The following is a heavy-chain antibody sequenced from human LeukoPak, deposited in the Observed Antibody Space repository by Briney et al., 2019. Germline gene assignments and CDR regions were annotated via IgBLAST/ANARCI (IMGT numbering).Heavy chain of an antibody. CDR3: AKLSYYYDSSGRLTGVY. D-gene: IGHD3-22*01. CDR1: GFTFDDYA. V-gene: IGHV3-9*01. J-gene: IGHJ4*02. CDR2: ISWNSGSI. Sequence: GRSLRLSCAASGFTFDDYAMHWVRQAPGKGLEWVSGISWNSGSIGYADSVKGRFTISRDNAKNSLYLQMNSLRAEDTALYYCAKLSYYYDSSGRLTGVYWGQGTLVTVSS.